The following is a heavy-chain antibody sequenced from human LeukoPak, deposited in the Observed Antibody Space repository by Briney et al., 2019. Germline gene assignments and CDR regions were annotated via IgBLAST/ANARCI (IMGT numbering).Heavy chain of an antibody. J-gene: IGHJ6*03. CDR1: GGSISSYY. V-gene: IGHV4-4*07. CDR2: IYTSGST. CDR3: ARVGVIVATNTYYYYYMDV. D-gene: IGHD5-12*01. Sequence: SETLSLTCTVSGGSISSYYWSWIRQPAGKGLEWIGRIYTSGSTNYNPSLKSRVTMSVDTSKNQFSLKLSSVTAADTAVYYCARVGVIVATNTYYYYYMDVWGKGTTVTISS.